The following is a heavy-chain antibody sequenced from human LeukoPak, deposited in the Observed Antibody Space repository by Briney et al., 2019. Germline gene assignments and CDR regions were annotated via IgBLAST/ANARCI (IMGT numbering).Heavy chain of an antibody. D-gene: IGHD3-10*01. V-gene: IGHV1-2*02. Sequence: ASVKVSCKASGYTFTGYYMHWVRQAPGQGLEWMGWINPNSGGTNYAQKFQGRVTMTRDTSISTAYMELSRLRSDDTAVYYCARDVPDYYGSGSYVRAFDIWGQGTMVTVSS. CDR3: ARDVPDYYGSGSYVRAFDI. CDR2: INPNSGGT. CDR1: GYTFTGYY. J-gene: IGHJ3*02.